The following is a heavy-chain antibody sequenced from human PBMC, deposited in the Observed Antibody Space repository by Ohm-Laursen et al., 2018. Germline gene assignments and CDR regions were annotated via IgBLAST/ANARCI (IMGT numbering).Heavy chain of an antibody. CDR1: GFTFSTYW. D-gene: IGHD6-19*01. CDR3: AAGSGWLIDY. CDR2: IEQDGSEK. V-gene: IGHV3-7*01. J-gene: IGHJ4*02. Sequence: SLRLSCAASGFTFSTYWMNWIRQAPGKGLEWVANIEQDGSEKNYVESVKGRFTISRDNAKNSLFLQLNALRAEDTAVYYCAAGSGWLIDYWGQGTLVTASS.